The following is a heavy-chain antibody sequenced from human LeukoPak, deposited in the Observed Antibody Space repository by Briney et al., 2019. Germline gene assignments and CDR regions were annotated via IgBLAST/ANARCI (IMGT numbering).Heavy chain of an antibody. J-gene: IGHJ4*02. CDR1: GFTFSSYA. Sequence: GGSLRPSCAASGFTFSSYAMSWVRQAPGKGLEWVSVIYSGGSTYYADSVKGRFTISRDNSKNTLYLQMNSLRAEDTAVYYCARGPWFGELFHYWGQGTLVTVSS. D-gene: IGHD3-10*01. CDR3: ARGPWFGELFHY. V-gene: IGHV3-66*01. CDR2: IYSGGST.